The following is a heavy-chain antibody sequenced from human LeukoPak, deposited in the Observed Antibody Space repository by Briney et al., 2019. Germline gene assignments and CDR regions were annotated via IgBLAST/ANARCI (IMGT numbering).Heavy chain of an antibody. Sequence: GGSLRLSCAASDFTFSSYAMSWVRQAPGEGLEWVSGISGSGGSTNYADSVKGRFTISRDNSKNTLYLQMNSLRAEDTAVYYCAKVGYYDSSGDSLKLGHFDYWGQGTLVSVSS. CDR2: ISGSGGST. J-gene: IGHJ4*02. CDR3: AKVGYYDSSGDSLKLGHFDY. V-gene: IGHV3-23*01. CDR1: DFTFSSYA. D-gene: IGHD3-22*01.